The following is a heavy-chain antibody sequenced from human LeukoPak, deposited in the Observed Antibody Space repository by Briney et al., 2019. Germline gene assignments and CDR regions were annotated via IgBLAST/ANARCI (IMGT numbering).Heavy chain of an antibody. CDR1: GFTFSSYA. Sequence: PGGSLRLSCAASGFTFSSYAMHWVRQAPGKGLEWVAIISYDGNNIYYADSVKGRFTISRDNSKNTLYLQMNSLTADDTAVYYCARDYYGSRSPNNYYGMEVWGQGATVTVSS. D-gene: IGHD3-10*01. CDR2: ISYDGNNI. CDR3: ARDYYGSRSPNNYYGMEV. V-gene: IGHV3-30-3*01. J-gene: IGHJ6*02.